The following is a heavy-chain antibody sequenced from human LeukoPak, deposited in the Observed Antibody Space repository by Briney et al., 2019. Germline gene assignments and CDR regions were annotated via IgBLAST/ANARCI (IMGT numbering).Heavy chain of an antibody. CDR2: INHSGST. CDR1: GGSFSGYY. CDR3: ATDGSGGAQH. Sequence: PSETLSLTCAVYGGSFSGYYWSWIRQPPGKGLEWIGEINHSGSTNYNPSLKSRVTISVDTSKNQFSLKLSSVTAADTAVYYCATDGSGGAQHWGQGTLVTVSS. V-gene: IGHV4-34*01. J-gene: IGHJ1*01. D-gene: IGHD2-8*02.